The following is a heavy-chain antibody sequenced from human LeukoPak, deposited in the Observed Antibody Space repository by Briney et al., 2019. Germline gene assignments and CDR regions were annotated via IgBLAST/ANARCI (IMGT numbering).Heavy chain of an antibody. J-gene: IGHJ5*02. CDR3: ARVSDYYGSGSYFVGVVNWFDP. CDR1: GYTFTGYY. CDR2: INPNSGGT. V-gene: IGHV1-2*02. Sequence: ASVKVSCKASGYTFTGYYMHWVRQAPGQGLEWMGWINPNSGGTNYAQKFQGRVTMTRGTSISTAYMELSRLRSDDTAVYYCARVSDYYGSGSYFVGVVNWFDPWGQGTLVTVSS. D-gene: IGHD3-10*01.